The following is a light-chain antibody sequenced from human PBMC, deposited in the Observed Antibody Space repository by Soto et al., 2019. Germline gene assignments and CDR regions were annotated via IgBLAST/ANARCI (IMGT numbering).Light chain of an antibody. V-gene: IGLV1-47*01. CDR1: SSNIGSNY. CDR2: RNN. CDR3: AAWDASMSGRV. J-gene: IGLJ3*02. Sequence: QSVLTQPPSASGTPGQRVTISCSGSSSNIGSNYVYWYQQLPGTDPKLLIYRNNHRPSGGSARFSGSKSGTYASLAISGLRSEDEEDYYCAAWDASMSGRVFGGGTKLTVL.